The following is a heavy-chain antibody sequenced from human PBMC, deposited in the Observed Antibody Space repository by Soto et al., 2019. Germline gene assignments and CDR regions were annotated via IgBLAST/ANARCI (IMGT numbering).Heavy chain of an antibody. CDR1: GFTFSSYA. D-gene: IGHD6-13*01. Sequence: EVQLLESGGGLVQPGGSLRLSCAASGFTFSSYAMSWVRQAPGKGLEWVSAISGSGGSTYYADSVKGRFTISRDNSKNTLYLQMNRRRAEDTAVYYCAKDRPDSSSWYYFDYWGQGTLVTVSS. CDR3: AKDRPDSSSWYYFDY. CDR2: ISGSGGST. J-gene: IGHJ4*02. V-gene: IGHV3-23*01.